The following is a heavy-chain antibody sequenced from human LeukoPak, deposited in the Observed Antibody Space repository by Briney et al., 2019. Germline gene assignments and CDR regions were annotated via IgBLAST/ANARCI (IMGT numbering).Heavy chain of an antibody. Sequence: GGSLRLSCAASGFTFSSSAMSWVRQAPGKGLEWVSAISNNGGYTYYADSVKGRFAISRDNSKNTLYLQMNSLRAEDTAVYYCARGVPYSGSYSSFDYWGQGTLVTVSS. CDR2: ISNNGGYT. CDR3: ARGVPYSGSYSSFDY. J-gene: IGHJ4*02. V-gene: IGHV3-23*01. D-gene: IGHD1-26*01. CDR1: GFTFSSSA.